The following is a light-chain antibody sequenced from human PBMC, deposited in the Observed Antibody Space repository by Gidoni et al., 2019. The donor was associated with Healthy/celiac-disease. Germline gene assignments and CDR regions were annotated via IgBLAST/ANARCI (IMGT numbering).Light chain of an antibody. CDR2: AAS. Sequence: DIQITQSPSSRSASVEDRVTITCRASQSISSYLNWYQQKPGKAPKLLIYAASSLQSGVQSRFSGSGSGTDFTLTISSLQPEDFATYYCQQCYSTPYTFGQGTKLEIK. J-gene: IGKJ2*01. CDR3: QQCYSTPYT. V-gene: IGKV1-39*01. CDR1: QSISSY.